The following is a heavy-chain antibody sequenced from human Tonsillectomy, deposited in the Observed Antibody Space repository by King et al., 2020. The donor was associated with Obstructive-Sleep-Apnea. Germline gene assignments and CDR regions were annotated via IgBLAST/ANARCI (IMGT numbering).Heavy chain of an antibody. J-gene: IGHJ4*02. CDR3: AIIRGGNF. Sequence: VQLVESGGGLVKPGGSLRLSCAASGIIFSSYAMNWVRQVPGKGLEWVSSISDTGNSKYYADSLQCRFTISRDNAKNSLYLQMNSMRAEDTAVYYCAIIRGGNFRGQGTLVTVSA. CDR2: ISDTGNSK. V-gene: IGHV3-21*01. CDR1: GIIFSSYA. D-gene: IGHD3-10*01.